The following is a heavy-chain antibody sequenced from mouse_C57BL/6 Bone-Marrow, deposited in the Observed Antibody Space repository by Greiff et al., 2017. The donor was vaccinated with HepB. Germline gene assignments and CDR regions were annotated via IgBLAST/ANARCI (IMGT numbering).Heavy chain of an antibody. CDR3: ARSLIGGFAY. Sequence: EVKLMESGPGLVKPSQSLSLTCPVTGYSITSGFYWNLIRQFPRNKLEWMGYISYDGSNNYNPSLKTRISITRDTSKNQFDLKLNSVTTEDTATYYCARSLIGGFAYWGQGTLVTVSA. J-gene: IGHJ3*01. D-gene: IGHD1-1*01. CDR1: GYSITSGFY. CDR2: ISYDGSN. V-gene: IGHV3-6*01.